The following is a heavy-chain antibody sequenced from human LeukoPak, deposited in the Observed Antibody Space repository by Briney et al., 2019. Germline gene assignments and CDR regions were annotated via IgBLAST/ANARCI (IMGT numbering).Heavy chain of an antibody. J-gene: IGHJ4*02. V-gene: IGHV4-59*01. CDR3: ARAKGGYDFWSGYPYFDY. Sequence: PSETLSLTCTVSGGSISSYYWSWIRQPPGKGLEWIGYTYYSGSTNYNPSLKSRVTISVDTSKNQFSLKLSSVTAADTAVYYCARAKGGYDFWSGYPYFDYWGQGTLVTVSS. CDR2: TYYSGST. D-gene: IGHD3-3*01. CDR1: GGSISSYY.